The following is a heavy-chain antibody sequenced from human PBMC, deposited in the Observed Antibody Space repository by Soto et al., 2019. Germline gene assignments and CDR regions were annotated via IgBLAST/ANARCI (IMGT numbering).Heavy chain of an antibody. D-gene: IGHD6-19*01. V-gene: IGHV3-23*01. CDR1: GFTFSTYA. Sequence: EVQLLESGGGLVQPGGSLRLSCVASGFTFSTYAMNWVRQAPGKGLEWVSVISGSDGSTYYADSVKGRFTISRDNSKNTLYLQMRSLRAEDTAVYYCAKESLFSGWYVGDALDIWGQGTMVTVSS. CDR2: ISGSDGST. J-gene: IGHJ3*02. CDR3: AKESLFSGWYVGDALDI.